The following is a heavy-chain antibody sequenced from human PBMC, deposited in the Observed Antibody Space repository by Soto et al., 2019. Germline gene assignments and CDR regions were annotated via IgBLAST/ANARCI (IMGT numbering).Heavy chain of an antibody. J-gene: IGHJ6*02. V-gene: IGHV1-8*02. CDR2: MNPNSGNT. CDR3: ASWARGVVVAAHYGMDV. CDR1: GYTFTNYG. Sequence: ASVKVSCKASGYTFTNYGLNWVRQATGQGLEWMGWMNPNSGNTGYAQKFQGRVTMTRNTSISTAYMELSSLRSEDTAVYYCASWARGVVVAAHYGMDVWGQGTTVTVSS. D-gene: IGHD2-15*01.